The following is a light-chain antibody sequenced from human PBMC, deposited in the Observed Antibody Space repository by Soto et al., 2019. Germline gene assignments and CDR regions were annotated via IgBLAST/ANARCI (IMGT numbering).Light chain of an antibody. J-gene: IGKJ2*01. CDR3: QQYSSWYT. Sequence: IVMTQSPATLSVSPGERATLSCRASQNIYSNVAWYQQRPGQAPRLLMYGASIRAVGIPGRFTGSGSGTQFTLTINSLQPEDLATYYCQQYSSWYTFGQGTKVDI. CDR1: QNIYSN. V-gene: IGKV3-15*01. CDR2: GAS.